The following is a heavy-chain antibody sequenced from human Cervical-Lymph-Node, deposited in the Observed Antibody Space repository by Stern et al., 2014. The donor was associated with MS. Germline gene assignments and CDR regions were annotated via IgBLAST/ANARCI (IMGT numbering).Heavy chain of an antibody. Sequence: VQLVQSGAEVKKPGSSVKVSCKASGGTFSSNTISWVRQAPGQGLEWMGRIIPMFGIANYAPKFQGRVTITADKSTSIAYMDLSSLRSEDTAVYYCARDLPRGEYSFDIWGQGTMVTVSS. CDR1: GGTFSSNT. D-gene: IGHD3-16*01. V-gene: IGHV1-69*04. CDR3: ARDLPRGEYSFDI. CDR2: IIPMFGIA. J-gene: IGHJ3*02.